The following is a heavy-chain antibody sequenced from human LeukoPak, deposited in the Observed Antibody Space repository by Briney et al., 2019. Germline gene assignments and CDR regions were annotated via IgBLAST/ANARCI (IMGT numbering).Heavy chain of an antibody. CDR1: GFTFSNYW. CDR2: INPDGSTI. CDR3: APLTTMVNP. V-gene: IGHV3-74*01. J-gene: IGHJ5*02. D-gene: IGHD4-23*01. Sequence: PGGSLRLSCAASGFTFSNYWVHWVRQAPGKGLVWVSRINPDGSTINYADSVKGRFTISRDNAKNTLYLQMNSLRAEDTAVYYCAPLTTMVNPWGRGTLVTVSS.